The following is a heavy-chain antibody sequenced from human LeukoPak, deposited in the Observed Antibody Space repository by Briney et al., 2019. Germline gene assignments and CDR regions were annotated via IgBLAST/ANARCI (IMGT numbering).Heavy chain of an antibody. V-gene: IGHV1-2*02. CDR2: INPNSGGT. CDR1: GYTFTGYY. J-gene: IGHJ6*02. CDR3: ARVAVAGYYYYGMDV. Sequence: ASVKVSCKASGYTFTGYYMHWVRQAPGQGLEWMGWINPNSGGTNYAQKFQGRVTMTRDTSISTAYVELSRLRSDDTAVYYCARVAVAGYYYYGMDVWGQGTTVTVSS. D-gene: IGHD6-19*01.